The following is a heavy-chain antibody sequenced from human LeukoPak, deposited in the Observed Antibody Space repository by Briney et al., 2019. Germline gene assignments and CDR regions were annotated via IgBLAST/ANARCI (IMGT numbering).Heavy chain of an antibody. D-gene: IGHD2-2*01. Sequence: SETLSLTCSVSDGSTTGYYWSWIRQPPGKGLEWIAYVYYTGRTLYNPSLESRVTISVDTSKTQFSLTVTSVTAADTAVYYCARDRTYYYFYGMDVWGQGTTVTVSS. V-gene: IGHV4-59*12. CDR3: ARDRTYYYFYGMDV. CDR2: VYYTGRT. J-gene: IGHJ6*02. CDR1: DGSTTGYY.